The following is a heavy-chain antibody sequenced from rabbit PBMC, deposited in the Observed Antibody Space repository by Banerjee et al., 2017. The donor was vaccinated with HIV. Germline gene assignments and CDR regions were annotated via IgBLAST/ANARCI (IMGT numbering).Heavy chain of an antibody. Sequence: QSLEESGGDLVKPGGSLKLSCTASGFDLSSYYVMCWVRQAPGKGLVWIAYIYPDYGSTDYASWVNGRFTISLDNAQNTVFLQMTSLTAADTATYFCARGANDAGDGLDLWGPGTLVTVS. V-gene: IGHV1S40*01. CDR3: ARGANDAGDGLDL. D-gene: IGHD4-2*01. CDR1: GFDLSSYYV. CDR2: IYPDYGST. J-gene: IGHJ4*01.